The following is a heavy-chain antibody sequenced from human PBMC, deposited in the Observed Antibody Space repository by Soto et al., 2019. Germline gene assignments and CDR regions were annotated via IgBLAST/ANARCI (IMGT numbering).Heavy chain of an antibody. V-gene: IGHV4-34*01. Sequence: QVQLQQWGAGLVKPSETLSLSCAVYGQSFSGHSWAWIRQPPGKGLEWLGEINESGSTYYNPSLKSRVTISTDTSKNQFSLKLSSVSAADTAAYFCARGSGIVALPGELEDVNYDYWGQGTLVNVSP. CDR2: INESGST. CDR1: GQSFSGHS. J-gene: IGHJ4*02. CDR3: ARGSGIVALPGELEDVNYDY. D-gene: IGHD1-1*01.